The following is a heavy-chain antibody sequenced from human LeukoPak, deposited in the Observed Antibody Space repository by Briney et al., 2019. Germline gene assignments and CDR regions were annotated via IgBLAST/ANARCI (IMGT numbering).Heavy chain of an antibody. V-gene: IGHV3-23*01. D-gene: IGHD6-19*01. CDR1: GFTFSNSA. CDR3: AKGIYSSGWSYFDY. J-gene: IGHJ4*01. CDR2: LSGSGITT. Sequence: GGSLRLSCAASGFTFSNSAMSWVRQAPGRGLEWVSTLSGSGITTYYADSVKGRFTISRDNSKNTLYLQMNSLRAEDTAVYYCAKGIYSSGWSYFDYWGHGTLVTVSS.